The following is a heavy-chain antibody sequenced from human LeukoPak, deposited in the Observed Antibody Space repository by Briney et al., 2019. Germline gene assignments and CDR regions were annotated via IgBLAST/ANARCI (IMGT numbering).Heavy chain of an antibody. CDR2: INHSGST. V-gene: IGHV4-34*01. Sequence: SETLSLTCAVYGGSFSGYYWSWIRQPPGKGLEWIGEINHSGSTNSNPSLKSRVTISVDTSKNQFSLKLSSVTAADTAVYYCARSLIPPTYWYFDSWGQGTLVTVSS. CDR1: GGSFSGYY. J-gene: IGHJ4*02. CDR3: ARSLIPPTYWYFDS. D-gene: IGHD2-21*01.